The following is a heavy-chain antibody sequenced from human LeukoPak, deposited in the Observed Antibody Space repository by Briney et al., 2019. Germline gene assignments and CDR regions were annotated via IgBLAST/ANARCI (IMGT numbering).Heavy chain of an antibody. Sequence: PGGSLRLSCAASGFTFSSYSMNWVRQAPGKGLEWVSSISSSSSYIYYADSVKGRFTISRDNAKNSLYLQMNSLRAEDTAVYYCARAGPGAVAGFDYWGQGTLVTVSS. V-gene: IGHV3-21*01. CDR2: ISSSSSYI. CDR3: ARAGPGAVAGFDY. CDR1: GFTFSSYS. D-gene: IGHD6-19*01. J-gene: IGHJ4*02.